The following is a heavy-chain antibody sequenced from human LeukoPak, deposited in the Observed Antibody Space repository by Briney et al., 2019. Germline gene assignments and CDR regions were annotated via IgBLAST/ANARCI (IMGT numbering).Heavy chain of an antibody. Sequence: PSETLSLTCTVSGGSISNYYWTWIRQPPGKGLEWIGNIYYIGNTNYNPSLKSRVAISIDTSKNQFSLKVNSVTAEDTAVYYCARDLGHPARFDPWGQGTLVTVSS. CDR3: ARDLGHPARFDP. CDR1: GGSISNYY. J-gene: IGHJ5*02. CDR2: IYYIGNT. V-gene: IGHV4-59*01.